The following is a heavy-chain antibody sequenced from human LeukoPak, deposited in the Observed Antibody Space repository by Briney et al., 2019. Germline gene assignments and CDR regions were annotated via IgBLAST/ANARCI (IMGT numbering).Heavy chain of an antibody. Sequence: GASVTVSFKASGYTFSGYYMHWVRQAPGQGLEWMGWINPNSGGTNYAQKFQGRVTMTRDASISTAYMELSRLRSDDTAVYYCARDLFCGGDCSTNDYWGQGTLVTVSS. CDR1: GYTFSGYY. D-gene: IGHD2-21*02. CDR3: ARDLFCGGDCSTNDY. V-gene: IGHV1-2*02. J-gene: IGHJ4*02. CDR2: INPNSGGT.